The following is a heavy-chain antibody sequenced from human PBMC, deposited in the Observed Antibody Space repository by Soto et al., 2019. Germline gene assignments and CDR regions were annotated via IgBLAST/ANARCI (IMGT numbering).Heavy chain of an antibody. D-gene: IGHD2-2*01. J-gene: IGHJ6*02. CDR2: INAGNGNT. V-gene: IGHV1-3*01. CDR3: ARVDQGDGMDV. Sequence: QVQLVQSGAEVKKPGASVKVSCKASGYTFTSYAMHWVRQAPGQRLEWMGWINAGNGNTKYSQKFQGRVTITRDTSASTAYMELSSLSSEDTAVYYCARVDQGDGMDVWGQGTTVTVSS. CDR1: GYTFTSYA.